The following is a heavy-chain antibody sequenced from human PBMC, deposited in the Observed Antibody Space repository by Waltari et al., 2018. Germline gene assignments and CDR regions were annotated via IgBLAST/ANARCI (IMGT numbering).Heavy chain of an antibody. D-gene: IGHD3-10*01. CDR2: IYYSGST. V-gene: IGHV4-59*11. J-gene: IGHJ6*02. CDR3: ARVRPMVQGAGMDV. Sequence: QVQLQESGPGLVKPSETLSLTCTVSGGSISSHYWSWIRQPPGKGLEWIGYIYYSGSTNYNPSLKSRVTISVDTSKNQFSLKLSSVTAADTAVYYCARVRPMVQGAGMDVWGQGTTVTVSS. CDR1: GGSISSHY.